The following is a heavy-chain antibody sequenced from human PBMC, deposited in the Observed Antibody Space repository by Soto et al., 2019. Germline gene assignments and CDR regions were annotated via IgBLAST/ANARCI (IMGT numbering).Heavy chain of an antibody. D-gene: IGHD6-13*01. J-gene: IGHJ4*02. CDR2: VYHSGAT. Sequence: SETLSLTCTVSGASITNRYWSWIRQSPGKGPEWIGYVYHSGATNYNPSLETRVTISLDSSKNQFSLELNSVTAADTAVYYCATRPPGATWYGVFDYWSQGTLVTVS. CDR1: GASITNRY. V-gene: IGHV4-59*11. CDR3: ATRPPGATWYGVFDY.